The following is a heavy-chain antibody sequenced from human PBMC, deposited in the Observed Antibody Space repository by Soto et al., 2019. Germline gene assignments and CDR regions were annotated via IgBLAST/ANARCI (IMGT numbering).Heavy chain of an antibody. CDR3: ASERSAQYFDF. CDR1: GGTFSSHG. CDR2: IIPTFGTP. D-gene: IGHD1-26*01. Sequence: QVQLVQSGTVVQRRGSSVKVSCQASGGTFSSHGMAWVRQAPGQGLEWMGGIIPTFGTPTYAPKFQGRVTITADKSTNTAYMELSSLRSEDTAVYYCASERSAQYFDFWGQGTLNTVSS. V-gene: IGHV1-69*06. J-gene: IGHJ4*02.